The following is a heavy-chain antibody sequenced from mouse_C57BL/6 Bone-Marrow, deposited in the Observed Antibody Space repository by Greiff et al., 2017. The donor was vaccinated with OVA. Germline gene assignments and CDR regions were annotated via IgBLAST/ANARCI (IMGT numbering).Heavy chain of an antibody. J-gene: IGHJ2*02. CDR3: AHYGSRLYLHY. D-gene: IGHD1-1*01. V-gene: IGHV1-59*01. CDR1: GYTFTNYW. Sequence: QVQLKQPGAELVRPGTSVKLSCKASGYTFTNYWMHWVKQRPGQGLEWIGVIAPSDSYINYNQKFKGRATLTVDTSSSTAYMHLCSLTSEDSAVYYCAHYGSRLYLHYWGQGTSLTVSS. CDR2: IAPSDSYI.